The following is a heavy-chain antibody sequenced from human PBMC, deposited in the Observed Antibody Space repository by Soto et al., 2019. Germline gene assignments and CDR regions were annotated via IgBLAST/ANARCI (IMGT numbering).Heavy chain of an antibody. CDR3: ARGRYSSSLALNYYGMDV. J-gene: IGHJ6*02. CDR2: MNPNSGNT. D-gene: IGHD6-6*01. CDR1: GGTFSSYA. Sequence: ASVKVSCKASGGTFSSYAISWVRQATGQGLEWMGWMNPNSGNTGYAQKFQGRVTMTRNTSISTAYMELSSLRSEDTAVYYCARGRYSSSLALNYYGMDVWGQGTTVTVSS. V-gene: IGHV1-8*02.